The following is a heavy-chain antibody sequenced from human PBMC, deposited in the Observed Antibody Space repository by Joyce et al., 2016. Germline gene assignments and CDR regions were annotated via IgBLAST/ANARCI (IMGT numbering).Heavy chain of an antibody. Sequence: EVQLVEAGGALVQPGGSLRLSCAASGFTFSAYEIHWVRQTTGKGLECVSAICTAGDPYYAGSVKGRFTISRENAKSSLFLQMNSLRAEDTAVYYCARERGGGMSAFDIWGQGTMVTVSS. J-gene: IGHJ3*02. D-gene: IGHD3-16*01. CDR1: GFTFSAYE. CDR3: ARERGGGMSAFDI. V-gene: IGHV3-13*05. CDR2: ICTAGDP.